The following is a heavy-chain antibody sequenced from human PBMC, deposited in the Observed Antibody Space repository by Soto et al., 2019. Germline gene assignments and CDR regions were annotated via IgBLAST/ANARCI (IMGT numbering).Heavy chain of an antibody. Sequence: GGSVRLSCAASGFTFSSYWMHWVRQVPGKGQVWVSHINSDGTHTTYADSVKGRFTISRDNAKNTLNLEMNSLRAEDTAVYYGAKPFTAVAGRCAAAFDIWVQGTMVTVSS. V-gene: IGHV3-74*03. CDR3: AKPFTAVAGRCAAAFDI. D-gene: IGHD6-19*01. J-gene: IGHJ3*02. CDR2: INSDGTHT. CDR1: GFTFSSYW.